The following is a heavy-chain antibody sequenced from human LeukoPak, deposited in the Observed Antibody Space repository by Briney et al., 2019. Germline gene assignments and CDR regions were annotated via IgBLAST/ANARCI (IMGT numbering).Heavy chain of an antibody. Sequence: ASVKVSCKASGYTFTSYGISWVRQAPGQGLEWMGWISAYNGNTNYAQKLQGRVTMTTDTSTSTAYRELRSLRSDDTAVYYCARDQRITMVRGRGDDAFDIWGQGTMVTVSS. CDR3: ARDQRITMVRGRGDDAFDI. CDR1: GYTFTSYG. V-gene: IGHV1-18*01. D-gene: IGHD3-10*01. CDR2: ISAYNGNT. J-gene: IGHJ3*02.